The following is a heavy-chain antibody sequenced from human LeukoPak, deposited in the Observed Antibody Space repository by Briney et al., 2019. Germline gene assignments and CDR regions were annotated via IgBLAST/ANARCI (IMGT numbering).Heavy chain of an antibody. CDR3: ARHGGGRFDP. Sequence: SETLSLTCTVSGGSIIATNYYWAWVRQPPGKGLECIGSLHYTGSTFTNPSLKSRVTMSVDTSKNQLSLKLSSVTAADTAVYYCARHGGGRFDPWGQGSLVTVSP. V-gene: IGHV4-39*01. CDR2: LHYTGST. D-gene: IGHD3-16*01. CDR1: GGSIIATNYY. J-gene: IGHJ5*02.